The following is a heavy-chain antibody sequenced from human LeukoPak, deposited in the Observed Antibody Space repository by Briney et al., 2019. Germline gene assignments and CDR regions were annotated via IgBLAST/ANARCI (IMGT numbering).Heavy chain of an antibody. V-gene: IGHV3-74*03. CDR3: AKSPIVCSSTSCYGPYYFDY. Sequence: GGSLRLSCAASGFTFSRYWMHWVRQAPGKGLMWVSRISPDGSTTLYADSVKGRFTISRDNSKNTLYLQMNSLRAEDTAVYYCAKSPIVCSSTSCYGPYYFDYWGQGTLVTVSS. CDR1: GFTFSRYW. CDR2: ISPDGSTT. D-gene: IGHD2-2*01. J-gene: IGHJ4*02.